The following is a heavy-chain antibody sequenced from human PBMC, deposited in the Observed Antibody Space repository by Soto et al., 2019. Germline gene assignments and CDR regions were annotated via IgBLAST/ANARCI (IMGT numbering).Heavy chain of an antibody. CDR2: INHSGST. CDR3: ARVALIGYCSSTSCLNWFDP. CDR1: VGSFSGYY. D-gene: IGHD2-2*01. V-gene: IGHV4-34*01. J-gene: IGHJ5*02. Sequence: PSETLSLTCAVYVGSFSGYYWSWMREPPGKGLEWIGEINHSGSTNYNPSLKSRVTISVDTSKNQFSLKLSSVTAADTAVYYCARVALIGYCSSTSCLNWFDPWGQGTLVTV.